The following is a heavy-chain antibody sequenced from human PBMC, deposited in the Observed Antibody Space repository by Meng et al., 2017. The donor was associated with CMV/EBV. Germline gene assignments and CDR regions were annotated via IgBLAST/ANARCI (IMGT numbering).Heavy chain of an antibody. D-gene: IGHD3-3*01. CDR1: GFTFSSYW. CDR3: ARVGGRPYYDFWSGYHRPPDY. CDR2: IKQDGSEK. Sequence: GESLKISCAASGFTFSSYWMSWVRQAPGKGLEWVANIKQDGSEKYYVDSVKGRFTISRDNAKNSLYLQMNSLRAEDTAVYYCARVGGRPYYDFWSGYHRPPDYWGQGTLVTVSS. J-gene: IGHJ4*02. V-gene: IGHV3-7*01.